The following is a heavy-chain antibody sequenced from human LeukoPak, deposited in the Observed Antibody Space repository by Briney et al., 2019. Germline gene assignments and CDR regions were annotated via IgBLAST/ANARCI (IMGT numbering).Heavy chain of an antibody. D-gene: IGHD3-10*01. CDR1: GYTFTGYY. Sequence: ASVKVSCKASGYTFTGYYMHWVRQAPGQGLEWMGWINPNSGGTNYAQKFQGRVTMTRDTSISTAYMELSRLRSDDTAVYYCARYYYYGSGTDYYYYGMDVWGQGTTVAVSS. CDR3: ARYYYYGSGTDYYYYGMDV. CDR2: INPNSGGT. V-gene: IGHV1-2*02. J-gene: IGHJ6*02.